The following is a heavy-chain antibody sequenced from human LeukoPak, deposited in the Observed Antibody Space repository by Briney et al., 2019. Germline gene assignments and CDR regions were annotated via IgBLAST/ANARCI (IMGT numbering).Heavy chain of an antibody. CDR2: ISYDGSNK. V-gene: IGHV3-30*18. CDR3: AKDAPRAVAGTGIDY. D-gene: IGHD6-19*01. CDR1: GFTFSSYG. Sequence: PGRSLRLSCAASGFTFSSYGMHWVRQAPGKGLEWVAVISYDGSNKYYADSVKGRFTISRDNSKNTLYLQMNSLRAEDTAVYYCAKDAPRAVAGTGIDYWGQGTLVTVSS. J-gene: IGHJ4*02.